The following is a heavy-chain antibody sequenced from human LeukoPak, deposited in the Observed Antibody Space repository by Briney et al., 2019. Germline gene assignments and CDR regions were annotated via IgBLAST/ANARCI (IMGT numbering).Heavy chain of an antibody. J-gene: IGHJ4*02. Sequence: GGSLRLSCAASGFSFSGHWMSWVRQAPGKGPEWVANIKEDGSVKQYVDSVKGRFTISRDNSKNTLYLQMNSLRAEDTAVYYCAREYYDSSGSGYFDYWGQGTLVTVSS. D-gene: IGHD3-22*01. CDR1: GFSFSGHW. V-gene: IGHV3-7*01. CDR3: AREYYDSSGSGYFDY. CDR2: IKEDGSVK.